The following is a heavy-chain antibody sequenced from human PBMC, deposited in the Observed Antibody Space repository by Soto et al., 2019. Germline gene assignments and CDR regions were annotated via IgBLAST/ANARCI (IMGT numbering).Heavy chain of an antibody. Sequence: GGSLRLSCAASGFTFDDYGMSWVRQAPGKGLEWVSGINWNGGSTGYADSVKGRFTISRDNAKNSLYLQMNSLRAEDTALYHCARGSAIFGVVIGYYMDVWGKGTTVTVSS. CDR1: GFTFDDYG. CDR2: INWNGGST. V-gene: IGHV3-20*01. J-gene: IGHJ6*03. CDR3: ARGSAIFGVVIGYYMDV. D-gene: IGHD3-3*01.